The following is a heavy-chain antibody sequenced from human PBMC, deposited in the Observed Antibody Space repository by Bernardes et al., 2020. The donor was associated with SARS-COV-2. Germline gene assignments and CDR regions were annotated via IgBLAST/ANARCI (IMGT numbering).Heavy chain of an antibody. Sequence: SETLSLTCTVSGDSVNGNYWSWIRQSPGLGLEWIGYVFSSGYTSYNPSLKSRITMSLDTSKNQFSLRLTSVTAADTAVYYCARRVSGWYYFDYWGQGILVTVSS. V-gene: IGHV4-4*08. D-gene: IGHD6-19*01. J-gene: IGHJ4*02. CDR2: VFSSGYT. CDR3: ARRVSGWYYFDY. CDR1: GDSVNGNY.